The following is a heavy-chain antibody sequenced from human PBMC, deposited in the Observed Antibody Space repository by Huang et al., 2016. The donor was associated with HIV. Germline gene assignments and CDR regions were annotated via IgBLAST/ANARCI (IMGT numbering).Heavy chain of an antibody. Sequence: EVQLVESGGDLVQPGGSLRLSCAASGFIFNIYSMNWVRQAPGKGLGGVSYISSGSTTIYYAGSVKGRFTISRDNAKNSLYLQMNSLRAEDTAVYYCARDGLRGRLMTRSLDYWGQGTLVTVSS. CDR2: ISSGSTTI. D-gene: IGHD3-10*01. CDR3: ARDGLRGRLMTRSLDY. J-gene: IGHJ4*02. CDR1: GFIFNIYS. V-gene: IGHV3-48*01.